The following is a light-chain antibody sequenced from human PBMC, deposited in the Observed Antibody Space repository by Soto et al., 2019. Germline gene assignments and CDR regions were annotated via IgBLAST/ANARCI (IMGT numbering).Light chain of an antibody. Sequence: QSALTQPASVSGSPGQSITISCTGTRSDVGSYNLVSWYQQHPGKAPKLMIYEGNKRPSGVSNRFSGSKSGNTASLTISGLQAEDEADYYCCSYAGSRVFGGGTQLTVL. CDR1: RSDVGSYNL. CDR2: EGN. V-gene: IGLV2-23*01. CDR3: CSYAGSRV. J-gene: IGLJ3*02.